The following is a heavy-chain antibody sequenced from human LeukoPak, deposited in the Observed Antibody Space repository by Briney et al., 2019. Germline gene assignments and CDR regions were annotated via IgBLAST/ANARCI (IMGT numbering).Heavy chain of an antibody. CDR1: GYTLTQLS. CDR3: ATDRGDYYDSSGYYHGGAFPY. J-gene: IGHJ4*01. V-gene: IGHV1-24*01. Sequence: ASVKVSCKVSGYTLTQLSMHWVRQAPGKGLEWMGGFDPEDGETIYAQKFQGRVTMTEDTSTDTAYMELSSLRSEDTAVYYWATDRGDYYDSSGYYHGGAFPYWGQGTLVTVSS. D-gene: IGHD3-22*01. CDR2: FDPEDGET.